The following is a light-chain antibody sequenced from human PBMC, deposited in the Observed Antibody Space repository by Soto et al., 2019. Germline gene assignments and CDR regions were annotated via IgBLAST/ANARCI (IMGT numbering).Light chain of an antibody. Sequence: QSALTQPASVSGSPGQSITIACTGTSSDIGGYNFVSWYQQHPGKAPKLLIYDVGNRPSGVSNRFSGSKSGNTASLTISGLQAEDEAHYYCNSYRTVITYVFGTGTKVTVL. CDR3: NSYRTVITYV. J-gene: IGLJ1*01. CDR1: SSDIGGYNF. CDR2: DVG. V-gene: IGLV2-14*01.